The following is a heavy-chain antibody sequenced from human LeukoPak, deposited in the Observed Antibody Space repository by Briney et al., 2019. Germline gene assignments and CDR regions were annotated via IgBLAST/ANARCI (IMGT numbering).Heavy chain of an antibody. CDR1: GYTFTGYY. D-gene: IGHD3-3*01. V-gene: IGHV7-4-1*02. Sequence: ASVKVSCKASGYTFTGYYMHWVRQAPGQGLEWMGWINTNTGNPTYAQGFTGRFVFSLDTSVSTAYLQISSLKAEDTAVYYCASLSEFLGLGWGQGTLVTVSS. CDR2: INTNTGNP. J-gene: IGHJ4*02. CDR3: ASLSEFLGLG.